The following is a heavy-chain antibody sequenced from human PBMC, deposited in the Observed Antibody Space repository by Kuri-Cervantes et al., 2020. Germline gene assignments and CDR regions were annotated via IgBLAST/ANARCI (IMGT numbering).Heavy chain of an antibody. CDR3: AWSTFKKIQVGAFCYDFHYYMDV. CDR1: GGSISSYY. J-gene: IGHJ6*03. Sequence: SETLSLTCTVSGGSISSYYLSWIRQPPVKGLEWIGDINHSGSTNYNPSLKSRVTASVYTSKNQFSLKLTPVTPADTAVYYCAWSTFKKIQVGAFCYDFHYYMDVWGKGTSVTVSS. D-gene: IGHD3-10*01. V-gene: IGHV4-34*01. CDR2: INHSGST.